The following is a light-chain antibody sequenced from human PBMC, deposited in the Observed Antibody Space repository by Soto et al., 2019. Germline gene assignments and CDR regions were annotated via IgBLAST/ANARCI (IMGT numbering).Light chain of an antibody. CDR3: QQYNGYSWA. V-gene: IGKV1-5*03. CDR2: KVS. Sequence: DIQMTQSPSTLSASVGDRVTITCRASQSLNDWLAWFQQKPGKAPNLLIYKVSNLESGVPSWFSGSGSGTEFTLTISSLQPDDFATYYCQQYNGYSWAFGQGPKVEIK. CDR1: QSLNDW. J-gene: IGKJ1*01.